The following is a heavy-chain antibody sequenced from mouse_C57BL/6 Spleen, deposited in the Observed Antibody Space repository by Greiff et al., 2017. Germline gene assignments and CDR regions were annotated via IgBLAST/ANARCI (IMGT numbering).Heavy chain of an antibody. J-gene: IGHJ3*01. D-gene: IGHD3-2*02. CDR3: ARQLRLPAWFAY. CDR1: GYTFTDYN. CDR2: INPNNGGT. Sequence: EVQLQQPGTELVKPGASVKMSCKASGYTFTDYNMHWVKQSHGKSLEWIGYINPNNGGTSYNQKFKGKATLTVNKSSSTAYMELRSLTSEDSAVYYCARQLRLPAWFAYWGQGTLSLSLQ. V-gene: IGHV1-22*01.